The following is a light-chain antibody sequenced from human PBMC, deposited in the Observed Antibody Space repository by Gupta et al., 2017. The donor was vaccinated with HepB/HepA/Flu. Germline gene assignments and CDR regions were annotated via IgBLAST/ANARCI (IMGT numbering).Light chain of an antibody. V-gene: IGLV1-40*01. CDR3: QSYDSGLSASV. Sequence: QSVLTQPPSVSGAPGQRVTISCTGSSSNIGAGYDVHWSQQLPGTAPKLLIYGNSNRPSGVPDRFSGSKSGTSASLAITGLQAEDEADYYCQSYDSGLSASVFGGGAKLTVL. CDR1: SSNIGAGYD. CDR2: GNS. J-gene: IGLJ3*02.